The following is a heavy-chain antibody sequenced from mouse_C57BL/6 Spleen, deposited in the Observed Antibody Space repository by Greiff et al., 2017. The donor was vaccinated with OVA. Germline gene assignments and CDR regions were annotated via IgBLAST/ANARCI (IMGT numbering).Heavy chain of an antibody. CDR1: GYAFSSYW. CDR2: IYPGDGDT. D-gene: IGHD1-1*01. V-gene: IGHV1-80*01. CDR3: ARSHYGSSSYFDY. J-gene: IGHJ2*01. Sequence: QVQLQQSGAELVKPGASVKISCKASGYAFSSYWMNWVKQRPGKGLEWIGQIYPGDGDTNYNGKFKGKATLTADKSSSTAYMQLSSLTSEDSAVYVCARSHYGSSSYFDYWGQGTTLTVSS.